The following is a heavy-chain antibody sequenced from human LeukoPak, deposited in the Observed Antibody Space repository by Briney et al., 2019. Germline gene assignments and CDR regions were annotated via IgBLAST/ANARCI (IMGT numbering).Heavy chain of an antibody. Sequence: ASVKVSCKASGYTFTSYGISWVRQAPGQGLEWMGWIGPYNGNTIYAQKVQGRVTMTTDTSTSTAHMELRSLRSDDTAVYFCAREDSSGYYFRYFDLWGRGTLVTVSS. J-gene: IGHJ2*01. D-gene: IGHD3-22*01. CDR1: GYTFTSYG. CDR3: AREDSSGYYFRYFDL. V-gene: IGHV1-18*01. CDR2: IGPYNGNT.